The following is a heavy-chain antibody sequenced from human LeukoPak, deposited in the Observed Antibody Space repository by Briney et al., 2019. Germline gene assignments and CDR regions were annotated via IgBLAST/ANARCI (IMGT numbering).Heavy chain of an antibody. Sequence: SVKVSCKASGGTFSSYAISWVRQAPGQGLEWMGRIIPILGIANYAQKFQGRVTITADKSTSTAYMELSSLRSEDTAVYYCVRERRYSSDLYFDYWGQGTLVTVSS. J-gene: IGHJ4*02. CDR2: IIPILGIA. CDR1: GGTFSSYA. CDR3: VRERRYSSDLYFDY. D-gene: IGHD6-19*01. V-gene: IGHV1-69*04.